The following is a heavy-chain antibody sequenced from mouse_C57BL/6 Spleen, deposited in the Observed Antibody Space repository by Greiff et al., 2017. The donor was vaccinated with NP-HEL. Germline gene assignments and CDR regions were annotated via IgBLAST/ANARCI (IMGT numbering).Heavy chain of an antibody. Sequence: QVQLQQPGTELVKPGASVKLSCKASGYTFTSYWMHWVKQRPGQGLEWIGNINPSNGGTNYNEKFKSKATLTVDKSSSTAYMQLSSLTSEDSAVYFCAREKAYYYGSSGYAMDYWGQGTSVTVSS. CDR1: GYTFTSYW. CDR2: INPSNGGT. J-gene: IGHJ4*01. V-gene: IGHV1-53*01. CDR3: AREKAYYYGSSGYAMDY. D-gene: IGHD1-1*01.